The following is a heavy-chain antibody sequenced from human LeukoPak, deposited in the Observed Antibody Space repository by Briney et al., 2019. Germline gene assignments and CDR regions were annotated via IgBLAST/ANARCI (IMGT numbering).Heavy chain of an antibody. CDR2: INTYNGNT. Sequence: ASVRVSCKASGYTFTSYIISWVRQAPGQGLEWMGWINTYNGNTDYAQRVQGRVTMTTDTSTSTAYMELRSLRSDDTAVYYCARDRHIAAAVYYYYMDVWGKGTPVTVSS. D-gene: IGHD6-13*01. CDR3: ARDRHIAAAVYYYYMDV. J-gene: IGHJ6*03. V-gene: IGHV1-18*01. CDR1: GYTFTSYI.